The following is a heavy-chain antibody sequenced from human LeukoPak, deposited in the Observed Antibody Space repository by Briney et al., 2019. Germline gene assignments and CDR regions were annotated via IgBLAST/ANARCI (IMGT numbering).Heavy chain of an antibody. CDR1: GGSISSYY. CDR2: TYTSGST. D-gene: IGHD6-13*01. V-gene: IGHV4-4*07. J-gene: IGHJ4*02. Sequence: SETLSLTCTVSGGSISSYYWSWIRQPAGKGLEWIGRTYTSGSTNYNPSLKSRVTMSVDTSKNQFSLKLSSVTAADTAVYFCARFRSSTWYIDYWGQGTLVTVSS. CDR3: ARFRSSTWYIDY.